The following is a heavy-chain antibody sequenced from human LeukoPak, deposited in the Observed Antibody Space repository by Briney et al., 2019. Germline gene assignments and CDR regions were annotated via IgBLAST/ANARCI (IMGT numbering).Heavy chain of an antibody. CDR2: VYSSGST. J-gene: IGHJ4*02. CDR1: TGSIRGSHHY. Sequence: SETLSLTCAVSTGSIRGSHHYWGWIRQPPGEGLQWIGSVYSSGSTYYNPSLRTRVTISVDTSKNQFSLWLSSVTAADTATYYCARIIRATGYYSNPKSGSFDFWGQGILVTVSS. D-gene: IGHD2-21*01. CDR3: ARIIRATGYYSNPKSGSFDF. V-gene: IGHV4-39*01.